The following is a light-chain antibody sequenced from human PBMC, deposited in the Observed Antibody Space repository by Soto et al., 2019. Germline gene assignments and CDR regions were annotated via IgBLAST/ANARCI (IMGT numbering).Light chain of an antibody. V-gene: IGLV2-14*01. J-gene: IGLJ1*01. CDR1: SSDVGGNNH. Sequence: LTQPASVSGSPGQSITISCAGTSSDVGGNNHVSWYQQHPGKAPKLIIYGVTNRPSGVSYRFSGSKSGNTASLTISGLQAEDEADYYCNSFAGSRGYVFGTGIKVTVL. CDR2: GVT. CDR3: NSFAGSRGYV.